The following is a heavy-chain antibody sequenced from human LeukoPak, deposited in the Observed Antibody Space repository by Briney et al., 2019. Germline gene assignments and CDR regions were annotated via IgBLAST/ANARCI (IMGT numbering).Heavy chain of an antibody. V-gene: IGHV1-8*01. CDR3: ARGQREPLIVTDAFDI. Sequence: ASVKVSCKASGYTFTSYDINWVRQATGQGLEWMGWMNPNSGNTGYAQKFQGRVTMTRNTFISTAYMELSSLRSEDTAVYYCARGQREPLIVTDAFDIWGQGTMVTVSS. D-gene: IGHD3-22*01. CDR1: GYTFTSYD. CDR2: MNPNSGNT. J-gene: IGHJ3*02.